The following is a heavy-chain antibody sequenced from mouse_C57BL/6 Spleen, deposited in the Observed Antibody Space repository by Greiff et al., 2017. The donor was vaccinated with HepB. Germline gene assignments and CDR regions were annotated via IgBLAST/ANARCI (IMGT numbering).Heavy chain of an antibody. CDR1: GYTFTSYW. J-gene: IGHJ4*01. V-gene: IGHV1-69*01. D-gene: IGHD2-2*01. CDR3: ARGTMVTTRGYYAMDY. Sequence: VQLQQPGAELVMPGASVKLSCKASGYTFTSYWMHWVKQRPGQGLEWIGEIDPSDSYTNYNQKFKGKSTLTVDKSSSTAYMQLSSLTSEDSAVYYCARGTMVTTRGYYAMDYWGQGTSVTVSS. CDR2: IDPSDSYT.